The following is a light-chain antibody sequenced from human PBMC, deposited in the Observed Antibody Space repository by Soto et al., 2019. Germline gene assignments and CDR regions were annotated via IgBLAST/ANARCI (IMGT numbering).Light chain of an antibody. Sequence: DIQMTQSPSSLSASVGDRVTITCRASQGIGSYLAWYHQKPGKAPRLLIYAASTLQSGVPSRFSGSGSDTEFTLTISSLQPEDFATYYCQQLNNYPLTFGGGTKVDNK. CDR2: AAS. CDR3: QQLNNYPLT. V-gene: IGKV1-9*01. J-gene: IGKJ4*01. CDR1: QGIGSY.